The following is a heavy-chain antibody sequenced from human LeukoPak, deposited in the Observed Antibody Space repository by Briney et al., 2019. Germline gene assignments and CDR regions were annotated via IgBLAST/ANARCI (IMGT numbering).Heavy chain of an antibody. D-gene: IGHD3-10*01. CDR3: ARDRELLH. CDR1: GFTFSSYA. Sequence: PGGSLRLSCAASGFTFSSYAMHWVRQAPGKGLEWVAVISYVGSNKYYADSVKGRFTISRDNSKNTLYLQMNSLRAEDTAVYYCARDRELLHWGQGTLVTVSS. J-gene: IGHJ4*02. CDR2: ISYVGSNK. V-gene: IGHV3-30-3*01.